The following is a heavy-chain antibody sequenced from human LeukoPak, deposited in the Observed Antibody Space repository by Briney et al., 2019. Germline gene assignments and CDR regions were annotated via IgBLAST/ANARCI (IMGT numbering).Heavy chain of an antibody. Sequence: GSLRLSCAASGFTFSSYAMSWVRQPPGKGLEWIASISYTGSTYYSPSLMSRVTISVDTSKNQFSLKLSSVTAADTAVYYCARHRGALEWSSLYYYYYYMDVWGKGTTVTVSS. CDR3: ARHRGALEWSSLYYYYYYMDV. V-gene: IGHV4-39*01. CDR1: GFTFSSYA. D-gene: IGHD3-3*01. CDR2: ISYTGST. J-gene: IGHJ6*03.